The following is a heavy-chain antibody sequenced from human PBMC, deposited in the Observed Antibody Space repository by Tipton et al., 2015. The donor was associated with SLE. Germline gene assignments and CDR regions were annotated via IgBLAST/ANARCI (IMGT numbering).Heavy chain of an antibody. CDR3: ARVISSSRWFDP. CDR2: IYYSGST. CDR1: GGSISSSSYY. J-gene: IGHJ5*02. Sequence: LRLSCTVSGGSISSSSYYWSWIRQPAGKGLEWIGYIYYSGSTYYNPSLKSRVTISVDTSKNQFSLKLSSVTAADTAVYYCARVISSSRWFDPWGQGTLVTVSS. V-gene: IGHV4-31*02. D-gene: IGHD6-6*01.